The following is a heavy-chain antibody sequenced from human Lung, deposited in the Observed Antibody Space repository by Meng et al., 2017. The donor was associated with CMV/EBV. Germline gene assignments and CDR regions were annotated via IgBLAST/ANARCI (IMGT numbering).Heavy chain of an antibody. V-gene: IGHV3-30-3*01. CDR1: GFTFSSYA. Sequence: GGSLGLXCPASGFTFSSYAMHWVRQAPGKGLEWVAVISYDGSNKYYADSVKGRFTISRDNSKNTLYLQMNSLRAEDTAVYYCARLAGGSGSEGWGQGALVTVSS. D-gene: IGHD6-19*01. CDR3: ARLAGGSGSEG. CDR2: ISYDGSNK. J-gene: IGHJ4*02.